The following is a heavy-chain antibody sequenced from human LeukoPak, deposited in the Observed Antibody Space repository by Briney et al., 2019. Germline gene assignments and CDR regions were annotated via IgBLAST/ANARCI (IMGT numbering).Heavy chain of an antibody. D-gene: IGHD3-10*01. Sequence: GRSLRLSCAASGFTFDDYAMHWVRQAPGKGLEWVSGISWNSGSIGYADSVKGRFTISRDNAKNSLYLQMNSLRAEDTALYYCAKDKFRFGTPRGIDYWGQGTLVTVSS. CDR1: GFTFDDYA. V-gene: IGHV3-9*01. CDR2: ISWNSGSI. CDR3: AKDKFRFGTPRGIDY. J-gene: IGHJ4*02.